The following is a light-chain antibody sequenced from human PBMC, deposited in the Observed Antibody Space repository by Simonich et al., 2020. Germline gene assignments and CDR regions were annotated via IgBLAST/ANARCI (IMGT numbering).Light chain of an antibody. J-gene: IGKJ3*01. CDR2: KVS. CDR3: MQGTHWPPFT. V-gene: IGKV2-30*02. Sequence: DVVMTQSPLSLPVTLGQPASISCRSSQSLGHSDGNTYLNWFQQRPGQSPRRLIYKVSNRDSGVPYRFRCSGSGTEFTLKISRVEAEDVGVYYCMQGTHWPPFTFGPGTKVDIK. CDR1: QSLGHSDGNTY.